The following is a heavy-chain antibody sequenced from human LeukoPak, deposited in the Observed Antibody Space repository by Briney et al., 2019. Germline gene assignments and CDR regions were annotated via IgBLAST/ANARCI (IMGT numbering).Heavy chain of an antibody. CDR1: GYTFTSYA. CDR2: INPSGGST. CDR3: ARAIIAGATNFDY. V-gene: IGHV1-46*01. J-gene: IGHJ4*02. Sequence: ASVKVSCKASGYTFTSYAISWVRQAPGQGLEWMGIINPSGGSTSYAQKFQGRVTMTRDTSTSTVYMELSSLRSEDTAVYYCARAIIAGATNFDYWGQGTLVTVSS. D-gene: IGHD1-26*01.